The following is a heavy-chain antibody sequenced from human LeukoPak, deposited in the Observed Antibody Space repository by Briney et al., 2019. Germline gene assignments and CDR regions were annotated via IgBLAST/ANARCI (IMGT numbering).Heavy chain of an antibody. Sequence: ASVKVSCKASGYTFTGYYMHWVRQAPGQGLEWMGRINPNSGGTSYAQKFQGRVTMTRDTSISTAYMELSRLRSDDTAVYYCARGLGWSGELSLNYLDYWGQGTLVTVSS. V-gene: IGHV1-2*06. J-gene: IGHJ4*02. CDR2: INPNSGGT. CDR3: ARGLGWSGELSLNYLDY. D-gene: IGHD3-10*01. CDR1: GYTFTGYY.